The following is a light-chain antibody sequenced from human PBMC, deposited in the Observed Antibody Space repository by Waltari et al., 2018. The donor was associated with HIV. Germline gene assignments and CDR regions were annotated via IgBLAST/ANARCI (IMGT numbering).Light chain of an antibody. J-gene: IGLJ3*02. Sequence: NLMLTQPRSVSASPGKTVTISCTRSSDSLASDYVQWYQQRPRSAPTTVIYMDTQRPSGVPDRFSGSIDSSSNSASLTISGLKTEDEADYYCQSHDSSNHWVFGGGTKLTVL. CDR3: QSHDSSNHWV. CDR1: SDSLASDY. CDR2: MDT. V-gene: IGLV6-57*03.